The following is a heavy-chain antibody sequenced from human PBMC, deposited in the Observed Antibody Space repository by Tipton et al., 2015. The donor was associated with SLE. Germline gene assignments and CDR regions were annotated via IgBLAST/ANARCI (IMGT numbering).Heavy chain of an antibody. CDR1: GDSINNISHY. CDR3: ARGLGTYSSGWRYYYYYMDV. V-gene: IGHV4-39*07. J-gene: IGHJ6*03. CDR2: IYYRGRT. Sequence: TLSLTCTVSGDSINNISHYWGWVRQPPGKGLEWIGSIYYRGRTYYNLSVKSRVTISVDTSKNQFSLKLSSVTAADTAVYYCARGLGTYSSGWRYYYYYMDVWGKGTTVTVSS. D-gene: IGHD6-19*01.